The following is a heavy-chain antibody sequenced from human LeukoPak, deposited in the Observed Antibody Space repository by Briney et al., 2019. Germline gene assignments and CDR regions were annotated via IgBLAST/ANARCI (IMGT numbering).Heavy chain of an antibody. V-gene: IGHV3-30*02. CDR3: ARAHEKTYYYDSSGLCLWFDP. D-gene: IGHD3-22*01. Sequence: PGGSLRLSCAASGFSFSSYGMHWVRQAPGKGLEWMSFIRSDGSVRYYADSVKGRFTISRDNSKNTLYLQMNSLRPEDTAVYYCARAHEKTYYYDSSGLCLWFDPWGQGTLVTVSS. CDR1: GFSFSSYG. CDR2: IRSDGSVR. J-gene: IGHJ5*02.